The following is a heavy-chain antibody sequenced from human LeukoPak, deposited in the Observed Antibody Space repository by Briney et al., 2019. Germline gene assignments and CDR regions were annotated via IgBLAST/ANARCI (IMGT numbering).Heavy chain of an antibody. Sequence: GGSLXLSCAASGFTVSSNYMSWVRQAPGKGLEWVSVIYSGGSTYYADSVKGRFTISRDSSKNTLYLQMNSLRAEDTAVYYCARGYDYDFSPWGQGTLVTVSS. CDR3: ARGYDYDFSP. CDR1: GFTVSSNY. V-gene: IGHV3-53*01. J-gene: IGHJ5*02. D-gene: IGHD3-3*01. CDR2: IYSGGST.